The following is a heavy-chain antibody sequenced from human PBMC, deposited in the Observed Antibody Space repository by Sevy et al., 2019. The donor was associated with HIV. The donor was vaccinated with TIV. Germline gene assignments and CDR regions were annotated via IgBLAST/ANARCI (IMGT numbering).Heavy chain of an antibody. CDR1: GFTFSSYS. CDR2: ISSSSYI. V-gene: IGHV3-21*01. CDR3: ARDKFVAAAGMDYFDY. D-gene: IGHD6-13*01. Sequence: GGSLRLSCAASGFTFSSYSMNWVRQAPGKGLEWVSSISSSSYIYYAASVKGRFTISRDNAKNSLYLQMNSLRAEDTAVYYCARDKFVAAAGMDYFDYWGQGTLVTVSS. J-gene: IGHJ4*02.